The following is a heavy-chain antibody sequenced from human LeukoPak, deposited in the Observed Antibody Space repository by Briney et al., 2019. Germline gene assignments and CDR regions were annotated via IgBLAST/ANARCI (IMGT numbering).Heavy chain of an antibody. V-gene: IGHV3-23*01. J-gene: IGHJ4*02. CDR2: ISGSGGST. CDR1: GFTFSSYA. CDR3: AKTPSHRLLQFGFFDY. D-gene: IGHD3-10*01. Sequence: GGSLRLSCAASGFTFSSYAMSWVRQAPGKGLEGVSAISGSGGSTYYADSVKGRFTISRDNSKNTLYLQMNSLRAEDTAVYYCAKTPSHRLLQFGFFDYWGQGTLVTVSS.